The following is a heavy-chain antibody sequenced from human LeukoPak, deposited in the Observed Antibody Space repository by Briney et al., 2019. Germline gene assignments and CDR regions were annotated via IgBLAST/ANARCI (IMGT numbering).Heavy chain of an antibody. CDR3: ARHFKVYDSSFKPPDY. CDR1: GGSISSSSHY. D-gene: IGHD3-22*01. CDR2: IYYSGST. V-gene: IGHV4-39*01. Sequence: SETLSLTCTVSGGSISSSSHYWGWIRQPPGKGLEWIGSIYYSGSTYYNPSLKSRVTISVDTSKNKFSLKLSSVTAADTAVYYYARHFKVYDSSFKPPDYWGQGTLVTVSS. J-gene: IGHJ4*02.